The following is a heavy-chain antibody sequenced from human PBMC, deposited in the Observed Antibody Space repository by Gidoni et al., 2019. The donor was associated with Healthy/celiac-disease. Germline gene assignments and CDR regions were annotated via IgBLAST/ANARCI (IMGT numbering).Heavy chain of an antibody. CDR2: IIPIFGTA. Sequence: QLQLVQSGAEGKKPGSSVKVSCKASGGTFSSYAISWVRQAPGQGLEWMGGIIPIFGTANYAQKFQGRVTITADESTSTAYMELSSLRSEDTAVYYCAREHHYYYDSSGYAFDIWGQGTMVTVSS. CDR1: GGTFSSYA. D-gene: IGHD3-22*01. CDR3: AREHHYYYDSSGYAFDI. J-gene: IGHJ3*02. V-gene: IGHV1-69*01.